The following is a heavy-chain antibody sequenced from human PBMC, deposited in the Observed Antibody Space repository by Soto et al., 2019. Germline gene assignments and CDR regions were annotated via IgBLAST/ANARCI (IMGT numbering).Heavy chain of an antibody. CDR2: IYHSGST. V-gene: IGHV4-30-2*01. D-gene: IGHD4-17*01. J-gene: IGHJ4*02. Sequence: QLQLQESGSGLVKPSQTLSLTCAVSGGSISSGGYSWSWIRQPPGKGLEWIGYIYHSGSTYYNPALXXXVXVSVDRSKNQFSLKLSSVTAADTAVYYCASGPIGDYTDGFDYWGQGTLVTVSS. CDR1: GGSISSGGYS. CDR3: ASGPIGDYTDGFDY.